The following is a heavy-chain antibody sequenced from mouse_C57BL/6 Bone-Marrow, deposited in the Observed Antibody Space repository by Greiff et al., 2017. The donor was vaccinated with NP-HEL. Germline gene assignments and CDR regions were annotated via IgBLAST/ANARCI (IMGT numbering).Heavy chain of an antibody. CDR3: ARPYLDY. V-gene: IGHV1-59*01. CDR1: GYTFTSYW. Sequence: QVQLQQPGAELVRPGTSVKLSCKASGYTFTSYWMHWVKQRPGRGLEWIGVIDPSDSYTNYNQKFKGKATLTVDTSSSTAYMQLSSLTSEDSAVYYCARPYLDYWGQGTSVTVSS. CDR2: IDPSDSYT. J-gene: IGHJ4*01. D-gene: IGHD2-10*01.